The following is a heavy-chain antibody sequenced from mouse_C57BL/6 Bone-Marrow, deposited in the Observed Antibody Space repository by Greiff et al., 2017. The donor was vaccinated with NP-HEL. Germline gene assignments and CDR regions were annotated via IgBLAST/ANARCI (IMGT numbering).Heavy chain of an antibody. V-gene: IGHV1-53*01. CDR2: INPSNGGT. Sequence: VQLQQPGTDLVKPGASVKLSCKASGYTFTSYWMHWVKQRPGQGLEWIGIINPSNGGTNYNEKFKSKATLTVDKSSSTAYMQLSSLTSEDAAVYYCARSGYSNYGGDYWGQGTTLTVSS. CDR3: ARSGYSNYGGDY. CDR1: GYTFTSYW. J-gene: IGHJ2*01. D-gene: IGHD2-5*01.